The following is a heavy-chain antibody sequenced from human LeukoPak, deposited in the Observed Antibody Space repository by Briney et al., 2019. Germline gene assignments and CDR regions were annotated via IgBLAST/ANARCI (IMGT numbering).Heavy chain of an antibody. J-gene: IGHJ4*02. CDR1: GGSISNYY. Sequence: SETLSLTCTVSGGSISNYYWSWIRQPPGKGLEWIGYIYYSGSTNYNPSLKSRVTISGDRSKNQFSLKLSSVTAADTAVYYCARENAYCGGDCYRRYYFDYWGQGTLVTVSS. V-gene: IGHV4-59*01. D-gene: IGHD2-21*01. CDR3: ARENAYCGGDCYRRYYFDY. CDR2: IYYSGST.